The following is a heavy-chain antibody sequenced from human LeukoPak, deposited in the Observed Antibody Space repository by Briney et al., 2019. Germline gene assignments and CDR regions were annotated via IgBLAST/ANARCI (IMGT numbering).Heavy chain of an antibody. Sequence: GGSLRLSCAASGFTFSSYGMHWVRQAPGKGLEWVAFIRYDGSNKYYADSVKGRFTISRDNSKNTLYLQMNSLRAEDTAVYYCAKFLMYSSSWLGTGDAFDIWGQGTMVTVSS. CDR1: GFTFSSYG. CDR2: IRYDGSNK. V-gene: IGHV3-30*02. CDR3: AKFLMYSSSWLGTGDAFDI. D-gene: IGHD6-13*01. J-gene: IGHJ3*02.